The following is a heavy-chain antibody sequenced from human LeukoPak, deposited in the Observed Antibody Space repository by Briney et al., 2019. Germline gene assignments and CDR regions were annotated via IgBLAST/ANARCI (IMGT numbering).Heavy chain of an antibody. D-gene: IGHD4-17*01. V-gene: IGHV3-21*01. Sequence: GGPLRLSCTASGFTFSSYSMNGVRQSPGKGLEWVSSISSSSSYIYYADSVKGRFTISRDNAKNSLYLQMSSVRAEDTAVYYCARLTVTTKGYYGMDVWGQGTTVTVSS. J-gene: IGHJ6*02. CDR2: ISSSSSYI. CDR3: ARLTVTTKGYYGMDV. CDR1: GFTFSSYS.